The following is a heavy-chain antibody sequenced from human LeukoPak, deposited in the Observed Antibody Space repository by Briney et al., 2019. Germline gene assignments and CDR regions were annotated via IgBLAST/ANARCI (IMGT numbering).Heavy chain of an antibody. V-gene: IGHV3-48*02. J-gene: IGHJ4*02. Sequence: GRSLRLSCAASGFTFSVYTMSWVRQAPGKGLEWISKIISSGSTIYYADSVKGRFTISRDNAQNSLYLQMNSLGDEDTAVYYCAREKGGYYFDYWGQGTLVTVSS. D-gene: IGHD5-12*01. CDR2: IISSGSTI. CDR3: AREKGGYYFDY. CDR1: GFTFSVYT.